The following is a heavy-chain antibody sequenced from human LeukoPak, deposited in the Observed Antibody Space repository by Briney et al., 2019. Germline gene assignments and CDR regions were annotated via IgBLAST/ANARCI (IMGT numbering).Heavy chain of an antibody. J-gene: IGHJ4*02. D-gene: IGHD2-21*01. V-gene: IGHV3-21*01. CDR3: ARVKSIPGSLIDY. CDR2: ISSSSSYK. CDR1: GFTFSSYS. Sequence: PGGSLRLSCAASGFTFSSYSMNWVRQAPGKGLEWVSSISSSSSYKYYADSVKGRFTISRDNAKNSLYLQMNSLRAEDTAVYYCARVKSIPGSLIDYWGQGTLVTVSS.